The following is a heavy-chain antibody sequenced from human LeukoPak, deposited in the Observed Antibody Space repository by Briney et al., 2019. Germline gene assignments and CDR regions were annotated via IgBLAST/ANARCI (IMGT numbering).Heavy chain of an antibody. CDR1: GYAFTSYY. V-gene: IGHV1-46*03. Sequence: GASVKVSCKASGYAFTSYYMHWVRQAPGQGLEWMGIINPSGGSTSYAQKFQGRVTMTRDTSTSTVYMELSSLRSEDTAVYYCARDAYDSSGYYYVFDYWGQGTLVTVX. CDR3: ARDAYDSSGYYYVFDY. CDR2: INPSGGST. D-gene: IGHD3-22*01. J-gene: IGHJ4*02.